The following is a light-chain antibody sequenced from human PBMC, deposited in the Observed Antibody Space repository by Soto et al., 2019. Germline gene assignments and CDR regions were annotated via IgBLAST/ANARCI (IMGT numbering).Light chain of an antibody. CDR2: DVS. CDR3: CSYAGNYIWV. Sequence: QSALTQPRSVSGSPGQSVTLSCTGTSSDVGGYNYVTWYQHHPGKAPKVMIYDVSNRPSGVPDRFSGSKSANTASLTITGLQAEDEADYYCCSYAGNYIWVFGGGTKLTVL. V-gene: IGLV2-11*01. CDR1: SSDVGGYNY. J-gene: IGLJ3*02.